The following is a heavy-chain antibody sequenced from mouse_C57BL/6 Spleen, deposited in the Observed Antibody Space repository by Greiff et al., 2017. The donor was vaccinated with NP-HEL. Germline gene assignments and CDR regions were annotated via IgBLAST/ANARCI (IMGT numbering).Heavy chain of an antibody. CDR3: ARRSYDGYRDY. CDR1: GYTFTSYW. CDR2: IYPSDSET. J-gene: IGHJ2*01. D-gene: IGHD2-3*01. V-gene: IGHV1-61*01. Sequence: QVQLQQPGAELVRPGSSVKLSCKASGYTFTSYWMDWVKQRPGQGLEWIGNIYPSDSETLYNQKFKDKATLTVDKSSSTAYMQLSSLTSEDSAVYYCARRSYDGYRDYWGQGTTLTVSS.